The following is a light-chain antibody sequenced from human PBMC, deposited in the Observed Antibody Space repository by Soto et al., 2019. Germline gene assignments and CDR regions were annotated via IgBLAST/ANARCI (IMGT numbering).Light chain of an antibody. Sequence: DIVMTQSPATLSLSPWEGATLSCRASQSVRSNLGWYQQKPGQAPSLLIYGASTRATGIPDRFSGSGSGTEFTLTISSLQSEDFAVYYCQQYNSWPRTFGQGTKVDIK. CDR1: QSVRSN. CDR3: QQYNSWPRT. J-gene: IGKJ1*01. CDR2: GAS. V-gene: IGKV3-15*01.